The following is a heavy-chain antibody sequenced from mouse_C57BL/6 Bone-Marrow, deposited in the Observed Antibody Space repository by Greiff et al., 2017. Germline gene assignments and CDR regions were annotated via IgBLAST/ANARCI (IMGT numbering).Heavy chain of an antibody. J-gene: IGHJ1*03. CDR3: ASSYYYGSSYWYFDV. V-gene: IGHV1-66*01. Sequence: VKLQESGPELVKPGASVKISCKASGYSFTSYYIHWVKQRPGQGLEWIGWIYPGSGNTKYNEKFKGKATLTADTASSTAYMQLSSLTSEDSAVYYCASSYYYGSSYWYFDVWGTGTTVTVSS. CDR1: GYSFTSYY. D-gene: IGHD1-1*01. CDR2: IYPGSGNT.